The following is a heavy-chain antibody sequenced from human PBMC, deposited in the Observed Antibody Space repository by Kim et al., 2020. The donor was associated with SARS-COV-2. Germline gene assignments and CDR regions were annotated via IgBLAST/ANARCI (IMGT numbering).Heavy chain of an antibody. D-gene: IGHD3-22*01. CDR2: INPNSGGK. J-gene: IGHJ2*01. Sequence: ASVKVSCKAPAYSFIANYMHWVRQAPGQGLEWMGWINPNSGGKNYAQKFQGRVTMTRDTSISTAYMELTRLRPDDTGVYFCAETFHYDTSDNRNFYFDLWRRGTLVTVSS. CDR1: AYSFIANY. CDR3: AETFHYDTSDNRNFYFDL. V-gene: IGHV1-2*02.